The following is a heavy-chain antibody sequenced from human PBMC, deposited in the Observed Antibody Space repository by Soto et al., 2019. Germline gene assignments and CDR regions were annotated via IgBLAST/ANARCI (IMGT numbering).Heavy chain of an antibody. D-gene: IGHD5-18*01. Sequence: SETLSLTCTVSGGSISSGGYYWSWIRQHPGKGLEWIGYIYYSGSTYYNPSLKSRVTISVDTSKNQFSLKLSSVTAADTAVYYCASRGYSYGFSLGMDVWGQGTTVPVSS. CDR1: GGSISSGGYY. V-gene: IGHV4-31*03. CDR3: ASRGYSYGFSLGMDV. J-gene: IGHJ6*02. CDR2: IYYSGST.